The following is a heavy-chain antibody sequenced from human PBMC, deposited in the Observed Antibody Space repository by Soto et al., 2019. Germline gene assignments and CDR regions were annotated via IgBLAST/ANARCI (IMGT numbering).Heavy chain of an antibody. CDR3: AKPLGSYFDPRPGFDY. V-gene: IGHV3-30*18. CDR1: GFTFSSYA. J-gene: IGHJ4*02. D-gene: IGHD3-9*01. CDR2: ISYDGSNK. Sequence: HPGGSLRLSCAASGFTFSSYAMHWVRQAPGKGLEWVAVISYDGSNKYYADSVKGRFTISRDNSKNTLYLQMNSLRAEDTAVYYCAKPLGSYFDPRPGFDYWGQGTLVTVSS.